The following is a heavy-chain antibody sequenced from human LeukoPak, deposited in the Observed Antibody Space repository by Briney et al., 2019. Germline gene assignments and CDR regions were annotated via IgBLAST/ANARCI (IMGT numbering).Heavy chain of an antibody. CDR1: GGSISSSGYY. CDR3: ARDGPILTGIDYYYYMDV. CDR2: IYYSGST. V-gene: IGHV4-31*03. D-gene: IGHD3-9*01. J-gene: IGHJ6*03. Sequence: SQTLSLTCTVSGGSISSSGYYWSWIRQHPGKGLEWIGYIYYSGSTYYNPSLKSRVTISVDTSKNQFSLKLSSVTAADTAVYYCARDGPILTGIDYYYYMDVWGKGTTVAVSS.